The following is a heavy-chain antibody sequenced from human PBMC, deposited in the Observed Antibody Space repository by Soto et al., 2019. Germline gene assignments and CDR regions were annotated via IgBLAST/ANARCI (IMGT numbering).Heavy chain of an antibody. V-gene: IGHV5-51*01. CDR2: IYPSDSDT. CDR1: GYSFTSYW. CDR3: ARHKSRGYYYYYKMPV. J-gene: IGHJ6*03. Sequence: PGESLKISCKGSGYSFTSYWIGWVRQMPGKGLEWMGIIYPSDSDTRYSPSFQGQVTISADKSISTAYLQWSSLKASDTAMYYCARHKSRGYYYYYKMPVWGKGTTVTVSS.